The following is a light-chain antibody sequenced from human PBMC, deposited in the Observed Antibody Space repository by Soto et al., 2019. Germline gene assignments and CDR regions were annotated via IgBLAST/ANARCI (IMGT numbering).Light chain of an antibody. CDR2: GAS. CDR3: QQYKNWPRM. CDR1: QSVSGN. V-gene: IGKV3-15*01. Sequence: EIVMTQSPGTLSVSPGERATLSCRASQSVSGNLAWYQHKPGQAPRLLIYGASTRATGIPAWFSGSGSGTEFTLTISSLKSEDFAVYDFQQYKNWPRMLGQVTKVDIK. J-gene: IGKJ1*01.